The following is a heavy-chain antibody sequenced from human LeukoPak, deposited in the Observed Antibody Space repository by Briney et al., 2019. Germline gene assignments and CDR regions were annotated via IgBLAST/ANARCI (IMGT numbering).Heavy chain of an antibody. D-gene: IGHD5-24*01. V-gene: IGHV3-48*04. CDR1: GFIFSNHN. CDR3: ARVKDGYRFPYYFDY. CDR2: ISSSSSTI. Sequence: GGSLRLSCAASGFIFSNHNMNWVRQAPGKGLEWVSYISSSSSTIYYADSVKGRFTISRDNAKNSLYLQMNSLRAEDTAVYYCARVKDGYRFPYYFDYWGQGTLVTVSS. J-gene: IGHJ4*02.